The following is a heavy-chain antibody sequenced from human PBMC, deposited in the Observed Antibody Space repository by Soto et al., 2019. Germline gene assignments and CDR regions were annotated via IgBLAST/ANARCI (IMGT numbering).Heavy chain of an antibody. V-gene: IGHV3-30*18. CDR1: GFTFHDFG. Sequence: QVQLVESGGGVVQPGRSLRLSCAASGFTFHDFGMHWVRQTPGKGLEWVAVISYDGRNKYYADLVKGRFTISRDNSQNPRHLQRTSGRPEDTAVYFCAKAVDITVRGVPPCDYWGQGTLVTVSS. CDR3: AKAVDITVRGVPPCDY. J-gene: IGHJ4*02. D-gene: IGHD3-10*01. CDR2: ISYDGRNK.